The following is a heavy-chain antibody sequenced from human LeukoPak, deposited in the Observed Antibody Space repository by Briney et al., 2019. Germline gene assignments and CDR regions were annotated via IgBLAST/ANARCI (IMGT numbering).Heavy chain of an antibody. D-gene: IGHD6-13*01. J-gene: IGHJ4*02. CDR1: GFTFGSHW. CDR2: INSDGSST. Sequence: GGSLRLSCAASGFTFGSHWMHWVRQAPGRGLVWVSRINSDGSSTSYADSVKGRFTITRDNAKNTLYLQTNSLRVEDTAVYYCANQQLGIVYWGQGTLVTVSS. V-gene: IGHV3-74*01. CDR3: ANQQLGIVY.